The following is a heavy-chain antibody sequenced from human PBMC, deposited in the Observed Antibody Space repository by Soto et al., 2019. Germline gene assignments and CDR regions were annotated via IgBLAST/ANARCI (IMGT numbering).Heavy chain of an antibody. CDR2: ISYDGSKE. D-gene: IGHD3-22*01. CDR1: GFTFSSYG. Sequence: GGSLRLSCAASGFTFSSYGMHWVRQAPGRGLEWVAVISYDGSKEYFADSVKGRFTISRDNSNNTVYLQMNSLRGEDTAVYYCAKDLEGGSGYYYPFDYWGPGTLVTVSS. CDR3: AKDLEGGSGYYYPFDY. J-gene: IGHJ4*02. V-gene: IGHV3-30*18.